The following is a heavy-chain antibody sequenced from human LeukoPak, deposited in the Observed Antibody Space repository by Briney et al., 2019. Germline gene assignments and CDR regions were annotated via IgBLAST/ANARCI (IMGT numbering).Heavy chain of an antibody. J-gene: IGHJ6*03. D-gene: IGHD1-1*01. Sequence: TGGSLRLSCAASGFTFNSCWMTWVRQAPGKGLEWVANIKPDGSEKYYVDSVKGRFTISRDNAKNSLYLQMNSLRAEDTAVYYCARESELERQAYYYYYYMDVWGKGTTVTVSS. V-gene: IGHV3-7*01. CDR3: ARESELERQAYYYYYYMDV. CDR2: IKPDGSEK. CDR1: GFTFNSCW.